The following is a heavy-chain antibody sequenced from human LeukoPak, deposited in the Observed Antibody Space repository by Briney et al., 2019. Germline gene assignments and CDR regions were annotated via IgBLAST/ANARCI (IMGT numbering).Heavy chain of an antibody. CDR1: GGSISSSSYY. CDR2: IYYSGST. J-gene: IGHJ4*02. D-gene: IGHD3-3*01. Sequence: SETLSLTCTVSGGSISSSSYYWGWIRQPPGKGLEWIGSIYYSGSTYYNPSLKSRVTLSVDTSKNQFSLKLSSVTAADTAVYYCARIGLRANFDYWGQGTLVTVS. V-gene: IGHV4-39*01. CDR3: ARIGLRANFDY.